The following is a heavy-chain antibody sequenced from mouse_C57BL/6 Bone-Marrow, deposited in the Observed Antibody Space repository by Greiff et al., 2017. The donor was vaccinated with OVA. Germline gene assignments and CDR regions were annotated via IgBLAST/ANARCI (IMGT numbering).Heavy chain of an antibody. CDR2: ISNGGGST. CDR1: GFTFSAYY. V-gene: IGHV5-12*01. J-gene: IGHJ3*01. Sequence: EVKLMESGGGLVQPGGSLKLSCAASGFTFSAYYMYWVRQTPEKRLEWVAYISNGGGSTYYPDTVKGRFTISRDNAKNTLYLQMSRLKSEDTAMYYCARRYYGNYGWFAYWGQGTLVTVSA. D-gene: IGHD2-1*01. CDR3: ARRYYGNYGWFAY.